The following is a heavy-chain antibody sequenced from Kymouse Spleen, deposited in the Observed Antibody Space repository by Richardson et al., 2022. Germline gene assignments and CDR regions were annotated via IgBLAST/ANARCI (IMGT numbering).Heavy chain of an antibody. CDR2: IWYDGSNK. J-gene: IGHJ5*02. Sequence: QVQLVESGGGVVQPGRSLRLSCAASGFTFSSYGMHWVRQAPGKGLEWVAVIWYDGSNKYYADSVKGRFTISRDNSKNTLYLQMNSLRAEDTAVYYCARIAVAGTVGGSTPGAREPWSPSPQ. D-gene: IGHD6-19*01. CDR3: ARIAVAGTVGGSTP. CDR1: GFTFSSYG. V-gene: IGHV3-33*01.